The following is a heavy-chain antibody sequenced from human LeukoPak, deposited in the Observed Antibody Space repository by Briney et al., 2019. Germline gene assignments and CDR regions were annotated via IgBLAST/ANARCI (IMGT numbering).Heavy chain of an antibody. Sequence: GGSLRLSCAASGFTFSSYSMNWVRQAPGKGLEWVSSISSSSYIYYADSVKGRFTISRDNAKNSLYLQMNSLRAEDTAVYYCARVWELDTFRSFDYWGQGTLVTVSS. J-gene: IGHJ4*02. V-gene: IGHV3-21*01. CDR1: GFTFSSYS. D-gene: IGHD2/OR15-2a*01. CDR3: ARVWELDTFRSFDY. CDR2: ISSSSYI.